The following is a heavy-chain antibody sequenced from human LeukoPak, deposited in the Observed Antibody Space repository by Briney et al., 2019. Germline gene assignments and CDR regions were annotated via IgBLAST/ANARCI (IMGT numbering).Heavy chain of an antibody. J-gene: IGHJ4*02. CDR2: ISRSGSTI. V-gene: IGHV3-48*03. CDR3: ARLRRNTDSSGFFYYYDY. CDR1: GFTFSIYE. D-gene: IGHD3-22*01. Sequence: PGGSLRLSCAASGFTFSIYEMNWVRQAPGKGLEWISYISRSGSTIYYADSLKGRFTISRDNAKNSVYLQMDSLRAEDSAVYYCARLRRNTDSSGFFYYYDYWGQGTLVTVSS.